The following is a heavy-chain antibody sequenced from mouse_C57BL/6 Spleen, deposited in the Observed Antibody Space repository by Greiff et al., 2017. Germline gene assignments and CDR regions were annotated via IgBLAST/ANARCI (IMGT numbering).Heavy chain of an antibody. CDR2: ISYDGSN. Sequence: DVQLVESGPGLVKPSQSLSLTCSVTGYSITSGYYWNWIRQFPGNKLEWMGYISYDGSNNYNPSLKNRISITRDTSKNQFFLKLNSVTTEDTATYYCAMTTVVEVYFDYWGQGTSLTVSS. D-gene: IGHD1-1*01. J-gene: IGHJ2*02. CDR1: GYSITSGYY. V-gene: IGHV3-6*01. CDR3: AMTTVVEVYFDY.